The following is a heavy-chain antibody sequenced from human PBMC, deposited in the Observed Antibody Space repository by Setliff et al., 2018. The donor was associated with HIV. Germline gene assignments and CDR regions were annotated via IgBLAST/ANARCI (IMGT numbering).Heavy chain of an antibody. J-gene: IGHJ4*02. Sequence: ASVKVSCKASGYTFTGYYMHWVRRAPGQGLGWMGIINPRGGGTTYARKFQGRVTVTRDTSTTTVYMELSGLRSEDTAVYYCARAXXAGTVDYWGQGTRVTVSS. CDR2: INPRGGGT. CDR1: GYTFTGYY. V-gene: IGHV1-46*01. D-gene: IGHD1-1*01. CDR3: ARAXXAGTVDY.